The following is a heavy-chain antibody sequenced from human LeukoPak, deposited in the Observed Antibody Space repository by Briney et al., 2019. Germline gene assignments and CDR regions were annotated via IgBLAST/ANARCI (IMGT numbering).Heavy chain of an antibody. V-gene: IGHV1-69*05. D-gene: IGHD3-9*01. Sequence: ASVKVSCKASGGTFSSYAISWVRQAPGQGLEWMGGIIPIFGTANYAQKFQGRVTITTDESTSTAYMELSSLRSEDTAVYYCARDEILTGYPLVDYWGQGTLVTVSS. J-gene: IGHJ4*02. CDR3: ARDEILTGYPLVDY. CDR1: GGTFSSYA. CDR2: IIPIFGTA.